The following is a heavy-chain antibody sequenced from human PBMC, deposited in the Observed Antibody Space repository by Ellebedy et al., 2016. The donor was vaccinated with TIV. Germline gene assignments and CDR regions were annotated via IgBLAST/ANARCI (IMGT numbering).Heavy chain of an antibody. V-gene: IGHV3-72*01. D-gene: IGHD2/OR15-2a*01. Sequence: GGSLTLSXATSGFTFSDEHMAWVRQAPGKGLEWVGRSKNKGNNYATQYAASVKGRFTISRDDSTNSLYLQMNSLRTEDTAIYYCTKTFYFDWGQGTLVIVSS. J-gene: IGHJ4*02. CDR3: TKTFYFD. CDR1: GFTFSDEH. CDR2: SKNKGNNYAT.